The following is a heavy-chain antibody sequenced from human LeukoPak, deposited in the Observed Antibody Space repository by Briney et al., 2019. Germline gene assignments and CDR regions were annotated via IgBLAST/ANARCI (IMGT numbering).Heavy chain of an antibody. V-gene: IGHV4-34*01. D-gene: IGHD2-2*01. CDR3: ARTTEGYCSSASCFGFSYSYYMDV. Sequence: SETLSLTCAVYGGSFSAYYWTWIRQPPGKGLEWIGEINHSGSINYNPSLKSRVTISVDTSKNQFSLKLSSVIAADTAVYYCARTTEGYCSSASCFGFSYSYYMDVWGKGTTVTISS. J-gene: IGHJ6*03. CDR2: INHSGSI. CDR1: GGSFSAYY.